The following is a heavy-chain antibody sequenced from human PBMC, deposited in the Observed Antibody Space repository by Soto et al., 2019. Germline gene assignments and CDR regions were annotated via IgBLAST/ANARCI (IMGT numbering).Heavy chain of an antibody. Sequence: EVKLVESGGTFVQPGGSLRLSCAVFGFNSRDYAMHWVRQVPGKGLEWVSGIFWNSDTVGYADSVTGRFTMSRDNARNSVYVQMQNLRAEDTAFYYCGKDLIPGGLGVWGRGTTGTVTS. J-gene: IGHJ6*02. D-gene: IGHD2-2*02. CDR3: GKDLIPGGLGV. V-gene: IGHV3-9*02. CDR1: GFNSRDYA. CDR2: IFWNSDTV.